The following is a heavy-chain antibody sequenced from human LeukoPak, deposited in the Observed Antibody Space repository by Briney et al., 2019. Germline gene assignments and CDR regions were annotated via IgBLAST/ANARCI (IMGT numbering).Heavy chain of an antibody. Sequence: PGRSLKLSCAASGFTFDDYATHWVRQAPGKGLEWVSTSSWNSGSIGYADSVKGRFTISRDNAKNSLYLQMNSLRAEDTALYYCTKDADYDILTGYPDYWGQGTLVTVSS. CDR2: SSWNSGSI. J-gene: IGHJ4*02. CDR1: GFTFDDYA. D-gene: IGHD3-9*01. V-gene: IGHV3-9*01. CDR3: TKDADYDILTGYPDY.